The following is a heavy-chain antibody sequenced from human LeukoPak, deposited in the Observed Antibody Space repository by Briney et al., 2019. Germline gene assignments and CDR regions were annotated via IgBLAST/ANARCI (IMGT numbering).Heavy chain of an antibody. Sequence: SVKVSCKASGGTFSSYAISWVRQAPGQGLEWMGGIIPIFGTANYAQKFQGRVTITADESTSTAYMELSSLRSEDTAVYYCARARRDPAASDHFDYWGQGTLVTVSS. CDR2: IIPIFGTA. D-gene: IGHD2-2*01. CDR1: GGTFSSYA. V-gene: IGHV1-69*13. CDR3: ARARRDPAASDHFDY. J-gene: IGHJ4*02.